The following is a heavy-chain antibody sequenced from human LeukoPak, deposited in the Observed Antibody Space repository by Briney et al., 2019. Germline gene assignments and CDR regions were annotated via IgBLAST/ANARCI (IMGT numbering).Heavy chain of an antibody. V-gene: IGHV4-59*01. D-gene: IGHD5-18*01. CDR1: SGSITGYY. Sequence: SETLSLTCTVSSGSITGYYWSWIRQPPGEGLEWIGYIYYTGSTNYNPSLKSRVTMSLDTSKSHFSLQLSSVTAADTAVYYCARVRNSYGERDFDYWGQGILVTVSS. J-gene: IGHJ4*02. CDR3: ARVRNSYGERDFDY. CDR2: IYYTGST.